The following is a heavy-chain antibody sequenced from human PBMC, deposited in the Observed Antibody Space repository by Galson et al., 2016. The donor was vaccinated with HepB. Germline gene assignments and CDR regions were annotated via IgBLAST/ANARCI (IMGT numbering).Heavy chain of an antibody. CDR1: GFTVSTNY. D-gene: IGHD2-2*01. CDR3: ARDSPLPAAFDY. Sequence: LRLSCAASGFTVSTNYMSWVRQAPGKGLEWVSVIYSDDSTYYADSVKGRFTISRDSSKNTVYFQLNSLRVEDTAVYYCARDSPLPAAFDYWGQGTLVTVTS. V-gene: IGHV3-66*01. CDR2: IYSDDST. J-gene: IGHJ4*02.